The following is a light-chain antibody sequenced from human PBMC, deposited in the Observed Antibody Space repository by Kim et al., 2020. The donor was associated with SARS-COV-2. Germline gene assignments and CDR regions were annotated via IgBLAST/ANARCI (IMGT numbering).Light chain of an antibody. Sequence: DIQMTQSPSSLSASVGDRVTITCRTTQSISSHLNWYQQKPGRAPKLLNSAASTLQGGVPSRFSGSGSETDFTLTISSLQPDDFATYFCQQSYITPFTFGPGTKVDIK. V-gene: IGKV1-39*01. CDR3: QQSYITPFT. CDR1: QSISSH. CDR2: AAS. J-gene: IGKJ3*01.